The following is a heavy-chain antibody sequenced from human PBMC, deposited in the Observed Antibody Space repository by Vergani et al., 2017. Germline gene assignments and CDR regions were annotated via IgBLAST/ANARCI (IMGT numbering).Heavy chain of an antibody. CDR1: GFSFSSYG. V-gene: IGHV3-30*03. Sequence: QVQVVESGGGVVRPGRSLRLSCAASGFSFSSYGMHWVRQAPGKGLEWVAVISYDGHDKYYADSVKGRFTVSRDNSKDTLYLQMNSLRTEDTAVFYCVRDSGYCTSISCDYYYYYYMDVWGKGTMVTVSS. CDR2: ISYDGHDK. CDR3: VRDSGYCTSISCDYYYYYYMDV. D-gene: IGHD2-2*03. J-gene: IGHJ6*03.